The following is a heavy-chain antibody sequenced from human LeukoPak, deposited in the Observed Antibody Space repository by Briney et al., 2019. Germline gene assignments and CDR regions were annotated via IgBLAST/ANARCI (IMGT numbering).Heavy chain of an antibody. D-gene: IGHD1-26*01. J-gene: IGHJ4*02. V-gene: IGHV3-23*01. Sequence: PRGSLRLSCAASGFTFSSYAMSWVCQAPGKGLEWVSDISGSGGSTYYADSVKGRFTISRDNSNNMLYLQMNSLRAEDTAVYYCAKDRGLPGPFDYWGQGTLVTVSS. CDR2: ISGSGGST. CDR3: AKDRGLPGPFDY. CDR1: GFTFSSYA.